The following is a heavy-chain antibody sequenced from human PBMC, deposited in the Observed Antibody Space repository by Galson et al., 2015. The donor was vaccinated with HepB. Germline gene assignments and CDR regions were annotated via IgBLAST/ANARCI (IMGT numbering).Heavy chain of an antibody. J-gene: IGHJ4*02. CDR3: ARGQHLLRRGPFDY. CDR1: GFTFSSYA. D-gene: IGHD2-15*01. V-gene: IGHV3-30*04. Sequence: SLRLSCAASGFTFSSYAMHWVRQAPGKGLEWVAVISYDGSNKYYADSVKGRFTISRDNSKNTLYLQMNSLRAEDTAVYYCARGQHLLRRGPFDYWGQGTLVTVSS. CDR2: ISYDGSNK.